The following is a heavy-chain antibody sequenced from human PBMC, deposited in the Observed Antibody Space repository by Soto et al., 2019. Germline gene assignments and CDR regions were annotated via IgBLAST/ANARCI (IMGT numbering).Heavy chain of an antibody. V-gene: IGHV4-31*03. CDR3: AIASMVRGSVWFDP. Sequence: LSLLCTVSCRDLCSGCYYCSWSRQHPGKGLEWIWCIYYSGSTYYNPSLKSRVTISVDTSNNQFSLKLSYVTAADTAASYCAIASMVRGSVWFDPSGQGPLRTVS. D-gene: IGHD3-10*01. CDR1: CRDLCSGCYY. J-gene: IGHJ5*02. CDR2: IYYSGST.